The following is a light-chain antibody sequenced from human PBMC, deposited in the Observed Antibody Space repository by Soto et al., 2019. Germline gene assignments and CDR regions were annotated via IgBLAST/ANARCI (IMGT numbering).Light chain of an antibody. Sequence: EMALAPSAGALSLPPVTRSTLSCMASQSVNIYLAWYQQKPGKAPSLLIYDASSMATGVPARFSGSGSGTDFTLTISSLEPDDIAVYYCQQRCSLRATFGGGTKVDI. CDR1: QSVNIY. J-gene: IGKJ4*02. V-gene: IGKV3-11*01. CDR3: QQRCSLRAT. CDR2: DAS.